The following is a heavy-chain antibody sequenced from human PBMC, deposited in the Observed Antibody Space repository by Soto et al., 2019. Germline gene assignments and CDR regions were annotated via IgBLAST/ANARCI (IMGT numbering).Heavy chain of an antibody. CDR2: IIPIFGTA. V-gene: IGHV1-69*01. CDR3: ARVSWKLNPQSRYYYYGMDV. CDR1: GGTFSSYA. D-gene: IGHD1-1*01. J-gene: IGHJ6*02. Sequence: QVQLVQSGAEVKKPGSSVKVSCKASGGTFSSYAISWVRQAPGQGLEWMGGIIPIFGTANYAQKFQGRVTITADESTSTAYMELSSLRSEDTAVYYCARVSWKLNPQSRYYYYGMDVWGQGTTATVSS.